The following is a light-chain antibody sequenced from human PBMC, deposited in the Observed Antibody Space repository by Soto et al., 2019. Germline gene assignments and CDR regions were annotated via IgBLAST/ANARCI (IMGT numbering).Light chain of an antibody. CDR1: QSVSNNY. Sequence: EIVMTQSPATLSVSPGERATLSCRASQSVSNNYLAWYQQKPGQAPRLLIYGASNRATGIPDRFSGSGSGTDFTLTISSLQPEDFATYYCLQDYDYPRTFGQGTKVDIK. J-gene: IGKJ1*01. V-gene: IGKV3D-7*01. CDR2: GAS. CDR3: LQDYDYPRT.